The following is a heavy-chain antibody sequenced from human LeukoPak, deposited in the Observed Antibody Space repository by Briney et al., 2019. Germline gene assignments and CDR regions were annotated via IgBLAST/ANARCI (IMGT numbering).Heavy chain of an antibody. CDR2: ISYDGSNK. J-gene: IGHJ4*02. V-gene: IGHV3-30-3*01. Sequence: PGRSLRLSCAASGFTFSSYAMHWVRQAPGKGLEWVAVISYDGSNKYYADSVKGRFTFSRDNAKNSLYLQMNSLRAEDTAVYYCARCDSALLSYFDYWGQGTLVTVSS. CDR3: ARCDSALLSYFDY. D-gene: IGHD2/OR15-2a*01. CDR1: GFTFSSYA.